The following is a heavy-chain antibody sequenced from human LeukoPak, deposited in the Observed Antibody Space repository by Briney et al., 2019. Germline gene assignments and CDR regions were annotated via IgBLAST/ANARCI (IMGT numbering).Heavy chain of an antibody. CDR3: ARDYGDYVIGFDY. Sequence: ASVKVSCKASGYTFTSYGISWVRQAHGQGLEWLGWVTPYSFNTNSAQKFQGRVTMTTETSTSTAYMELRSLRSDDTAVYYCARDYGDYVIGFDYWGQGTLVTVSS. CDR2: VTPYSFNT. J-gene: IGHJ4*02. CDR1: GYTFTSYG. D-gene: IGHD4-17*01. V-gene: IGHV1-18*01.